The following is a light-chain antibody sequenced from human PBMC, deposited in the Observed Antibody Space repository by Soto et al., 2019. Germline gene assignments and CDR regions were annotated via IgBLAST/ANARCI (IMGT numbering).Light chain of an antibody. Sequence: DVVMTQSPLSLPVTLGQPASISCRPNQSLVHSDGIANISWLQQRPGRYPRRLIYKVSNRDSGVPPRFSGSGLGTDLALKISRVEAEGVGVDDGVEGTRGPITCGQGARV. CDR2: KVS. J-gene: IGKJ5*01. CDR1: QSLVHSDGIAN. V-gene: IGKV2-30*02. CDR3: VEGTRGPIT.